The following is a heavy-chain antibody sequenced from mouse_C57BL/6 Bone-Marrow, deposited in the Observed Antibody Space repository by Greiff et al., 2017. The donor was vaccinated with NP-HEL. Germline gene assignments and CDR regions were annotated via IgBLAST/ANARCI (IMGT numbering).Heavy chain of an antibody. D-gene: IGHD1-1*01. V-gene: IGHV2-5*01. Sequence: VKLVESGPGLVQPSQSLSITCTVSGFSLTSYGVHWVRQSPGKGLEWLGVIWRGGSTDYNAAFMSRLSITKDNSKSQVFFKMNSLQADDTAIYYCAKNYYYGSSAWFAYWGQGTLVTVSA. J-gene: IGHJ3*01. CDR2: IWRGGST. CDR1: GFSLTSYG. CDR3: AKNYYYGSSAWFAY.